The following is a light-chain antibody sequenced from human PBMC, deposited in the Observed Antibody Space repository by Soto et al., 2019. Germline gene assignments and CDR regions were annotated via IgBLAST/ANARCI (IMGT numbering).Light chain of an antibody. CDR3: QKYNSAPPMYT. Sequence: DIQMTQSPSSLAASVCDRVTITCRASQGISNYLAWYQQKPGKVPKLLIYAASTLQSGVPSRFSGSGSGADFTLTISSLQPEDVATYYCQKYNSAPPMYTFGQGTKVDIK. V-gene: IGKV1-27*01. J-gene: IGKJ2*01. CDR2: AAS. CDR1: QGISNY.